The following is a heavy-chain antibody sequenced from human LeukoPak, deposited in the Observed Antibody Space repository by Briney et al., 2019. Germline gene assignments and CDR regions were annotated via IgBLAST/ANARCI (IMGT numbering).Heavy chain of an antibody. D-gene: IGHD5-24*01. Sequence: GESLKISCKGSGYSFTSYWIGWVRQMPGKGLEWMGIIYPGDSDTRYSPSFQGQVTISADKSITTAYLQWSSLKASDTAMYFCVRLSGDGYNYFDSWGQGTLVTVSS. J-gene: IGHJ4*02. V-gene: IGHV5-51*01. CDR2: IYPGDSDT. CDR1: GYSFTSYW. CDR3: VRLSGDGYNYFDS.